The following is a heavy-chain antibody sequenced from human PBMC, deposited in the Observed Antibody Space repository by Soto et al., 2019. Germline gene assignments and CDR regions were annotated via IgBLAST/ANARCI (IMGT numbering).Heavy chain of an antibody. D-gene: IGHD7-27*01. Sequence: SETLSLTCIVSGGSISSYYWSWIRQPPGKGLEWIGYIYYSGSTNYIPSLKSRVTISVDTSKNQFSLKLSSVTAADTAVYYCARSSWGRFFDLWGRGTLVTVSS. CDR1: GGSISSYY. J-gene: IGHJ2*01. CDR2: IYYSGST. V-gene: IGHV4-59*08. CDR3: ARSSWGRFFDL.